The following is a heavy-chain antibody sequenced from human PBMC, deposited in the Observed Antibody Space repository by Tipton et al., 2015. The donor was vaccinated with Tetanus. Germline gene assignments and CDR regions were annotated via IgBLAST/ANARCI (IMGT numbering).Heavy chain of an antibody. CDR2: IYQTGTT. V-gene: IGHV4-4*09. Sequence: TLSLTCAVSGASISPYYWSWIRQPPGKDLEWIGYIYQTGTTYYNPSLKGRVTISMDRSNTQFSLRLDSLTAADTAVYYCARAAGFLGLTHDFWGRGTLVSVSS. J-gene: IGHJ4*02. CDR3: ARAAGFLGLTHDF. CDR1: GASISPYY. D-gene: IGHD2/OR15-2a*01.